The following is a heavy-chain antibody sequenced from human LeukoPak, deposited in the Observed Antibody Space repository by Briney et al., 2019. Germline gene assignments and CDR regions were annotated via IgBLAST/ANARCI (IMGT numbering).Heavy chain of an antibody. CDR3: AGSSRRTRFDY. J-gene: IGHJ4*02. D-gene: IGHD6-13*01. CDR1: GGSISSSSYY. Sequence: SETLSLTCTVSGGSISSSSYYWGWIRQPPGKGLEWIGSIYYVGSTYYNPSLKSRVTIYVDTSKNQFSLNLSSVTAADTAVYYCAGSSRRTRFDYWGQGTLVTVSS. V-gene: IGHV4-39*01. CDR2: IYYVGST.